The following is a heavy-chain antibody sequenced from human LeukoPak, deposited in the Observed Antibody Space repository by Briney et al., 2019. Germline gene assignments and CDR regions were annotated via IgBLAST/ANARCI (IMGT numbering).Heavy chain of an antibody. V-gene: IGHV3-23*01. D-gene: IGHD6-19*01. CDR3: AKVGETSTSGWFFDY. J-gene: IGHJ4*02. CDR1: GFTFSSYA. CDR2: ISGSGGST. Sequence: GFLRLSCAASGFTFSSYAMSWARQAPGKGLEWVSAISGSGGSTYYADSVKGRFTISRDNSKNTLYLQMNSLRAEDTAVYYCAKVGETSTSGWFFDYWGQGTLVTVSS.